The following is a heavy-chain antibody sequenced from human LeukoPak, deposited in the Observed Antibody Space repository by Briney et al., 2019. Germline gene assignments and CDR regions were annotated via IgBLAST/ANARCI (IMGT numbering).Heavy chain of an antibody. CDR2: INPSGGST. Sequence: ASVKVSCKTSDYTFTSYGISWVRQAPGQGLEWMGIINPSGGSTSYAQKFQGRVTMTRDMSTSTVYMELSSLRSEDTAVYYCASFGDSSGYGSDAFDIWGQGTMVTVSS. V-gene: IGHV1-46*01. CDR3: ASFGDSSGYGSDAFDI. D-gene: IGHD3-22*01. CDR1: DYTFTSYG. J-gene: IGHJ3*02.